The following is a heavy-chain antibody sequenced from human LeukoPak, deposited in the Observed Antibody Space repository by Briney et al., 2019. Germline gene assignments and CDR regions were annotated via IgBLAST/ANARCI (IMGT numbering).Heavy chain of an antibody. Sequence: SGPTLVKPTQTLTLTRTFSGFSLSTSGVGVGWIRQPPGKALEWVALIYWDDDKRYSPSLKSRLTITKDTSKNQVVLTMTNMDPVDTATYYCAHLVRDYCGGDCYSYYLDYWGQGTLVTVSS. CDR2: IYWDDDK. CDR3: AHLVRDYCGGDCYSYYLDY. D-gene: IGHD2-21*02. V-gene: IGHV2-5*02. J-gene: IGHJ4*02. CDR1: GFSLSTSGVG.